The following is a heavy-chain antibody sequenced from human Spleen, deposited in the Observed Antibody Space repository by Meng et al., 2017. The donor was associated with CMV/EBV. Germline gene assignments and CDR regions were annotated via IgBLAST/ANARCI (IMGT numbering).Heavy chain of an antibody. CDR3: ARLMVRGASRLDY. CDR1: GFTFSTKA. CDR2: VAYDGSRD. J-gene: IGHJ4*02. D-gene: IGHD3-10*01. Sequence: GESLKISCAASGFTFSTKAMHWVRQAPGKGLEWVAVVAYDGSRDSYAESLKGRVTISRDNTKNTVYLQVKSLRAEDTAVYYCARLMVRGASRLDYWGQGTLVTVSS. V-gene: IGHV3-30-3*01.